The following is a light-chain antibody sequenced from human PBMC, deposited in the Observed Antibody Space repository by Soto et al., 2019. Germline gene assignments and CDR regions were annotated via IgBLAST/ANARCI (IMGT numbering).Light chain of an antibody. Sequence: EIVLTQSPGTLSLSPGERATLSCRASQSVDSTYLAWYQQKPAQAPRLLIYATSNRAAGIPDRFSGSGSGTDFTLTISRLEPEDVAVYYCQQYDTSPPMYTFCQGTKVEIQ. J-gene: IGKJ2*01. CDR1: QSVDSTY. V-gene: IGKV3-20*01. CDR2: ATS. CDR3: QQYDTSPPMYT.